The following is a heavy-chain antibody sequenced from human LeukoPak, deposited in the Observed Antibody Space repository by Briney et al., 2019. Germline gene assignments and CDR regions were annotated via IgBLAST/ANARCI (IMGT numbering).Heavy chain of an antibody. J-gene: IGHJ4*02. CDR3: VRDLWNEVKIFDY. Sequence: PGGSLRLSCATSGFTFSSHSVNWVRQAPGKGLEWVSAVSSTGSYIYYAGSVKGRFTISRDNAKNSLYLQMNGLRAEDTAVYYCVRDLWNEVKIFDYWGQGTLVTVSS. CDR2: VSSTGSYI. CDR1: GFTFSSHS. D-gene: IGHD3-3*01. V-gene: IGHV3-21*01.